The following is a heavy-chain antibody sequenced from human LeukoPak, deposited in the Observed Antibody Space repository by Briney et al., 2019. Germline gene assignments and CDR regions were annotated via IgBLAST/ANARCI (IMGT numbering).Heavy chain of an antibody. J-gene: IGHJ6*02. CDR2: IGRSGVYT. CDR3: ARGHYGMDV. Sequence: GGSLRLTCSASGFTFSDYYMSWIRQAPGKGLEWVSYIGRSGVYTNYADSVKGRFTISRDNAKNSLYLQMNSLRAEDTAVYYCARGHYGMDVWGQGTTVTVS. V-gene: IGHV3-11*05. CDR1: GFTFSDYY.